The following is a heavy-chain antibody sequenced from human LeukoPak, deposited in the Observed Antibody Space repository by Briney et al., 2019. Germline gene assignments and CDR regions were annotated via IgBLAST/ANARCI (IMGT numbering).Heavy chain of an antibody. Sequence: ASVKVSCKASGGTFSSYAISWVRQAPGQGLEWMGGIIPIFGTANYAQKFQGRVTTTADESTSTAYMELSSLRSEDTAVYYCARVGLLPYFDYWGQGTLVTVSS. CDR3: ARVGLLPYFDY. D-gene: IGHD2-21*02. CDR2: IIPIFGTA. CDR1: GGTFSSYA. J-gene: IGHJ4*02. V-gene: IGHV1-69*13.